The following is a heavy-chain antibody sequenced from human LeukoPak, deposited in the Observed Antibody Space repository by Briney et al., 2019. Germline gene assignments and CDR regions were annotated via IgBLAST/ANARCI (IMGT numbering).Heavy chain of an antibody. J-gene: IGHJ2*01. V-gene: IGHV4-34*01. CDR3: ARGRRAAEQWLVRPARYFDL. D-gene: IGHD6-19*01. CDR1: GGSFSGYY. Sequence: PSETLSLTCAVYGGSFSGYYWSWIRQPPGKGLEWIGEINHSGSTNYNPSLKSRVTISVDTSKNQFSLKLSSVTAADTAVYYCARGRRAAEQWLVRPARYFDLWGRGTLVTVSS. CDR2: INHSGST.